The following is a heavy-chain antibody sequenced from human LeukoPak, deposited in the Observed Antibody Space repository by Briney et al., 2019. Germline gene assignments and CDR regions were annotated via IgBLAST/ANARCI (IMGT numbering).Heavy chain of an antibody. J-gene: IGHJ6*02. CDR2: INSDGSST. CDR3: AKDRGSGSYYYYYYGMDV. Sequence: GGSLRLSCAASGFTFSSYWMHWVRQAPGKGLVWVSRINSDGSSTSYADSVKGRFTISRDNAKNTLYLQMNSLRAEDTAVYYCAKDRGSGSYYYYYYGMDVWGQGTTVTVSS. CDR1: GFTFSSYW. V-gene: IGHV3-74*01. D-gene: IGHD3-10*01.